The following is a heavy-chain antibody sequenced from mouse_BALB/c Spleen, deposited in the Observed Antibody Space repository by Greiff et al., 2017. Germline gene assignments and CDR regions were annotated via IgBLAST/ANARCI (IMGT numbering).Heavy chain of an antibody. CDR1: GYTFTSYW. V-gene: IGHV1-87*01. Sequence: VQLQQSGAELARPGASVKLSCKASGYTFTSYWMQWVKQRPGQGLEWIGAIYPGDGDTRYTQKFKGKATLTADKSSSTAYMQLSSVASEDSAVYYCAGGDGNWDYWGQGTTLTVSS. CDR3: AGGDGNWDY. CDR2: IYPGDGDT. D-gene: IGHD2-1*01. J-gene: IGHJ2*01.